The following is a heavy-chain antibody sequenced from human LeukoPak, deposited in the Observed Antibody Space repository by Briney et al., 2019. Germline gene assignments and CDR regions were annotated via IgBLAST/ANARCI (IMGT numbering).Heavy chain of an antibody. CDR3: AKDSHCGGDCYDY. V-gene: IGHV3-23*01. D-gene: IGHD2-21*01. CDR1: GFTFSSYA. J-gene: IGHJ4*02. CDR2: ISGSGGST. Sequence: GGSLRLSCAASGFTFSSYAMSWVRQAPGKGLEWVSAISGSGGSTYYADSVKGRFTISRDNSKNTLYLQMNSLRVEDTAVYYCAKDSHCGGDCYDYWGQGTLVTVSS.